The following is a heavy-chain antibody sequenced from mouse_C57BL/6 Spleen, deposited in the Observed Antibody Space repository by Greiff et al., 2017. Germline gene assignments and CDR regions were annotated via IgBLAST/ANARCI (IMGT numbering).Heavy chain of an antibody. D-gene: IGHD2-3*01. V-gene: IGHV1-82*01. J-gene: IGHJ4*01. Sequence: QVQLQQSGPELVKPGASVKISCKASGYAFSSSWMNWVKQRPGKGLEWIGRIYPGDGDTNYNGKFKGKATLTADKSSSTAYMQLSSLTSEDSAVYFCAREGVYDGYYYAMEYWGQGTSVTVSS. CDR3: AREGVYDGYYYAMEY. CDR2: IYPGDGDT. CDR1: GYAFSSSW.